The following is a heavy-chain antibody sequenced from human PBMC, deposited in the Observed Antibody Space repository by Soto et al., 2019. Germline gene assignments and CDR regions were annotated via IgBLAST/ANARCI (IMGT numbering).Heavy chain of an antibody. CDR2: ISYDGSNK. Sequence: QVQLVESGGGVVQHGRSLRLSCAASGFTFSSYAMHWVRQAPGTGLEWVAVISYDGSNKYYADSVKGRFTISRDYSKNTLYLQMNSLRAEDTAVYYWARVNWNDDAFDIWGQGTMVTVAS. J-gene: IGHJ3*02. CDR3: ARVNWNDDAFDI. CDR1: GFTFSSYA. V-gene: IGHV3-30-3*01. D-gene: IGHD1-20*01.